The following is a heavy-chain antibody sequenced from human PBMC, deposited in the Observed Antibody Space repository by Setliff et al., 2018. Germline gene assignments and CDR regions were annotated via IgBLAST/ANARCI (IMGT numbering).Heavy chain of an antibody. CDR1: GGSISSGGYY. D-gene: IGHD6-25*01. Sequence: SETLSLTCTVSGGSISSGGYYWSWIRQHPGKGLEWIGYIYYSGSTYYNPSLKSRVTISVDMTENQFSLILRSVVAADTAVYYCARGVSGVSWTPRYWGRGTLVTSPQ. J-gene: IGHJ4*02. CDR3: ARGVSGVSWTPRY. V-gene: IGHV4-31*03. CDR2: IYYSGST.